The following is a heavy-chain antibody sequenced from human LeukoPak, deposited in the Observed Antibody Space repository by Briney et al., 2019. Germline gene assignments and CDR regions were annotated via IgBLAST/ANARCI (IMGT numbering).Heavy chain of an antibody. V-gene: IGHV5-51*01. D-gene: IGHD5-18*01. CDR2: IYPGDSDT. J-gene: IGHJ4*02. CDR3: SRPLGYSYHHPLDY. Sequence: HGESLKISCKGSGYSFTSYWIGWLRQMPGKGLEWMGIIYPGDSDTRYSPSFQGQVTISADKSISTAYLQWSSLKASDAAIYYCSRPLGYSYHHPLDYWGQGTLVTVSS. CDR1: GYSFTSYW.